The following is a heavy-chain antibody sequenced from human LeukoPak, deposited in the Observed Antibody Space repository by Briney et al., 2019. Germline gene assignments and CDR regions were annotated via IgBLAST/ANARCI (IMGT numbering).Heavy chain of an antibody. J-gene: IGHJ3*02. V-gene: IGHV4-38-2*02. CDR2: IYTSGST. Sequence: PSETLSLTCTVSNYSISSGYYWGWIRQPPGKGLEWIGSIYTSGSTNYNPSLKSRVTISVDTSKNQFSLKLSSVTAADTAVYYCARFRSAIRVDAFDIWGQGTMVTVSS. CDR3: ARFRSAIRVDAFDI. CDR1: NYSISSGYY. D-gene: IGHD2-21*01.